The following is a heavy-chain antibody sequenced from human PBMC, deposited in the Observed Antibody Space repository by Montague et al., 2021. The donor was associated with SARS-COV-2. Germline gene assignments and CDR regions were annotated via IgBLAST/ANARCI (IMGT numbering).Heavy chain of an antibody. CDR2: IYYTGNT. J-gene: IGHJ3*01. D-gene: IGHD3-22*01. Sequence: SETLSLTCTVSGGSITNNIDYWAWLRQPPGKGLEWIGSIYYTGNTYYXPSLKSRITISVVTSKNHFTLKLGSVTAAETAVYYCARRKRYVDSSCSPSAFDFWGQGTKVTVSS. CDR3: ARRKRYVDSSCSPSAFDF. CDR1: GGSITNNIDY. V-gene: IGHV4-39*02.